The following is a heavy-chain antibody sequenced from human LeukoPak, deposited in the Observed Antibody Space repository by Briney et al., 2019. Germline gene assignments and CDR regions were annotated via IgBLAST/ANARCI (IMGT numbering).Heavy chain of an antibody. V-gene: IGHV3-23*01. CDR1: GFTFSNYA. CDR2: VSGDGYRT. CDR3: AKEQDNILLLSHFDS. Sequence: GGSLRLSCAASGFTFSNYAMNWVRQAPGKGLQWVSAVSGDGYRTFYADSVKGRFTVSRDNSMNTLSLQMNSLRVEDTAVYYCAKEQDNILLLSHFDSWGQGILVTVSS. J-gene: IGHJ4*02. D-gene: IGHD1-14*01.